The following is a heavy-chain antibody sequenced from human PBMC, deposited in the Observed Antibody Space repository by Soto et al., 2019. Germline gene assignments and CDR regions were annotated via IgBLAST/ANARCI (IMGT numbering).Heavy chain of an antibody. J-gene: IGHJ4*02. CDR3: AREAVLRYFDWSPPDY. V-gene: IGHV3-33*01. D-gene: IGHD3-9*01. Sequence: PGGSLRLSCAASGFTFSSYGMHWVRQAPGKGLEWAAVIWYDGSNKYYADSVKGRFTISRDNSKNTLYLQMNSLRAEDTAVYYCAREAVLRYFDWSPPDYWGQGTLVTVSS. CDR2: IWYDGSNK. CDR1: GFTFSSYG.